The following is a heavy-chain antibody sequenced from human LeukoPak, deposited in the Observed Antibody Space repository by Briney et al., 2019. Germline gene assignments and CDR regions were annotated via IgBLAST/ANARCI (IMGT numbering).Heavy chain of an antibody. D-gene: IGHD3-22*01. CDR3: ARDVPPPYYYDSSGYYPDY. CDR2: INSDGSST. CDR1: GFTFSSYW. Sequence: GGSLRLSCAASGFTFSSYWMHWDRQAPGKGLVWVSRINSDGSSTSYADSVKGRFTISRDNAKNTLYLQMNSLRAEDTAVYYCARDVPPPYYYDSSGYYPDYWGQGTLVTVSS. V-gene: IGHV3-74*01. J-gene: IGHJ4*02.